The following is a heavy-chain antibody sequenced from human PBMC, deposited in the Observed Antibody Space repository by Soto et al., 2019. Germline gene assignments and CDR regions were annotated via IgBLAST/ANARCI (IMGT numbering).Heavy chain of an antibody. D-gene: IGHD6-13*01. CDR1: GFVYSNYA. J-gene: IGHJ2*01. V-gene: IGHV3-33*01. CDR3: VRGIPSQYSSTWLYWHFDL. CDR2: IWNDGSQK. Sequence: VQLVESGGGVVQPGRSLRLSCEASGFVYSNYAMHWVRQAPGKGPVWVALIWNDGSQKYYVDSVKGRFTISRDNSKKTLNLQINSLRADDTAMYFCVRGIPSQYSSTWLYWHFDLWGPGTLVTVSS.